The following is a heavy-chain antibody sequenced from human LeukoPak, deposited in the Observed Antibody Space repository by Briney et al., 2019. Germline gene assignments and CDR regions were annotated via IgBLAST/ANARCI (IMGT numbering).Heavy chain of an antibody. V-gene: IGHV1-18*01. D-gene: IGHD3-9*01. CDR1: GYTFTSYG. J-gene: IGHJ3*02. Sequence: ASVKVSCKASGYTFTSYGISWVRQAPGQGLEWMGWISAYNGNTNYAQKLQGRVTMTTDTSTSTAYMELRSLRSDDTAVYYCARLTWYYDILTSYSPGTDAFDIWGQGTMVSVSS. CDR3: ARLTWYYDILTSYSPGTDAFDI. CDR2: ISAYNGNT.